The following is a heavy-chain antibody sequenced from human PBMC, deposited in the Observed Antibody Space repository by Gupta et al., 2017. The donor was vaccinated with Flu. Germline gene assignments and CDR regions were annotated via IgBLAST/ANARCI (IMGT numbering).Heavy chain of an antibody. D-gene: IGHD3-3*01. V-gene: IGHV1-2*06. CDR2: IHPNRGAT. CDR3: ARGTFLDCWSGPVWWFDP. J-gene: IGHJ5*02. CDR1: GYSFTAYS. Sequence: QVQLIQSGAEVRNPGASVRVSCKTSGYSFTAYSMHWVRQAPGQGFEWMGRIHPNRGATNFARQFQGRVTLTSETSINTAYMELSSLRVDDTAVYYCARGTFLDCWSGPVWWFDPWGQGTLVTVSS.